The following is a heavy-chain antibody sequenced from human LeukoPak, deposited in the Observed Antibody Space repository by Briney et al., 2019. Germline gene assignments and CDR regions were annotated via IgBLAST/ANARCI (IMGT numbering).Heavy chain of an antibody. Sequence: TPFPTFTVSCGSINRGFGSWRWIRPPPGKGREWIGYISYSGSTYYNLSLKTRLTISVDTSKNQFSLKLDSVTAADTAFYYCARADMATVFDFWGRGTLVIVSS. CDR2: ISYSGST. J-gene: IGHJ4*02. D-gene: IGHD5-24*01. CDR1: CGSINRGFGS. V-gene: IGHV4-31*03. CDR3: ARADMATVFDF.